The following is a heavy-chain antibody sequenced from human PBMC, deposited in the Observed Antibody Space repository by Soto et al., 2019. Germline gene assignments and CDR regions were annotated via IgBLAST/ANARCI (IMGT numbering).Heavy chain of an antibody. Sequence: EVQLVESGGRLVQPGRALRLSCVVTGLHFDAFAMHWVRQSPGKGLEWFSGITWNSRVLAYADSVKGRFTISRDNARNSLYLQKDSLRDEDTAVYDCAKGRDDFWSQYYFDACGQGTLVNVSS. V-gene: IGHV3-9*01. CDR3: AKGRDDFWSQYYFDA. D-gene: IGHD3-3*01. CDR2: ITWNSRVL. CDR1: GLHFDAFA. J-gene: IGHJ4*02.